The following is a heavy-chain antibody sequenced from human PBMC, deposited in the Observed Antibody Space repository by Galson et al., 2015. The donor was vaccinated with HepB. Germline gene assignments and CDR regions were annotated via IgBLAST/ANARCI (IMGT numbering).Heavy chain of an antibody. D-gene: IGHD2-2*01. CDR2: IYHSGST. CDR3: ARVTVVPAAIFGSYYYYGMDV. V-gene: IGHV4-4*02. J-gene: IGHJ6*02. Sequence: SETLSLTCAVSGGSISSSNWWSWVRQPPGKGLEWIGEIYHSGSTNYNPSLKSRVTISVDKSKNQFSLKLSSVTAADTAVYYCARVTVVPAAIFGSYYYYGMDVWGQGTTVTVSS. CDR1: GGSISSSNW.